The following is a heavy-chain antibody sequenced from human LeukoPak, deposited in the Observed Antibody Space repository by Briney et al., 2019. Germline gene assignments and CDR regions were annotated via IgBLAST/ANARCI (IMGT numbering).Heavy chain of an antibody. J-gene: IGHJ5*02. V-gene: IGHV5-51*01. CDR3: ARLGEGYCSSTSCLYNWFDP. CDR2: IYPGDSDT. D-gene: IGHD2-2*01. CDR1: GYSFTSYW. Sequence: GESLKISCKGSGYSFTSYWIGWVRQMPGKGLEWMGIIYPGDSDTRYSPSFQGQVTISADKSISTAYLQWSSLEASDTAMYYCARLGEGYCSSTSCLYNWFDPWGQGTLVTVSS.